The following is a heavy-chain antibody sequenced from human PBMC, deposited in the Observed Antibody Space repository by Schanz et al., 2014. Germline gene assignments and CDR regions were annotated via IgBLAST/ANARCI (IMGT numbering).Heavy chain of an antibody. V-gene: IGHV3-74*01. D-gene: IGHD2-8*01. CDR3: ARDMLRRYGALEI. J-gene: IGHJ3*02. CDR2: TSNDGSFT. Sequence: EVQLVESGGGLVQPGGSLRLSCAASGFTFNDYWMHWVRQAPGKGLVWVSRTSNDGSFTTFADSVKGRFTISRDNAKNSLFLQMNSLRADDTAVYYCARDMLRRYGALEIWGRGTMVTVSS. CDR1: GFTFNDYW.